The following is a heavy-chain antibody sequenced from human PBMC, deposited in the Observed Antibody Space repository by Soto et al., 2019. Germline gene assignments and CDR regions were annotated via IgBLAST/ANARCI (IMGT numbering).Heavy chain of an antibody. J-gene: IGHJ6*02. CDR2: MDPSSGNT. V-gene: IGHV1-8*02. Sequence: GASVKVSCKASGGTFSSYAISWVRQAPGQGLEWKGWMDPSSGNTGYAQNFQGRVTMTRNTSISTVYLELSSLRSEDTAVYYFARFYDFWSGYYDYYYYGMDVWGQGTTVTVSS. CDR3: ARFYDFWSGYYDYYYYGMDV. CDR1: GGTFSSYA. D-gene: IGHD3-3*01.